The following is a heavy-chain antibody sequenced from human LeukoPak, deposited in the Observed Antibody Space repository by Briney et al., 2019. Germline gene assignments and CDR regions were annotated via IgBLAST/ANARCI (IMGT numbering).Heavy chain of an antibody. Sequence: PGGSLRLSCAASGFTFSTYNMNWVRQAPGKGLEWVSSITSSSSYTFYADSVKGRFTISRDNAKNSLYLQMNSLRAEDTAVYYCARRAGGYSHPYDYWGQGILVTVSS. CDR3: ARRAGGYSHPYDY. D-gene: IGHD4-23*01. CDR1: GFTFSTYN. J-gene: IGHJ4*02. V-gene: IGHV3-21*04. CDR2: ITSSSSYT.